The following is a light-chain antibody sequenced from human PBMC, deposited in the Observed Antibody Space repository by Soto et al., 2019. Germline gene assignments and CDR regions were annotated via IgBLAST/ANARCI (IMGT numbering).Light chain of an antibody. V-gene: IGKV3-15*01. CDR2: GAS. CDR1: QSISSK. CDR3: QEYNNWHPIT. J-gene: IGKJ4*01. Sequence: EIVLTQSPGTLSLSPGERATLSCRASQSISSKLAWYQQKPGQAPRLLIYGASTRATGIPARFSGTGSGTELTLTITSLQSEDFAVYYCQEYNNWHPITFGGGTKVDIK.